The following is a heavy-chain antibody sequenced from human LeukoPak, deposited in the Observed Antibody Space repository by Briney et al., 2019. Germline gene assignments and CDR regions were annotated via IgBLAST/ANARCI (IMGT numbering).Heavy chain of an antibody. CDR1: GGSISSYY. D-gene: IGHD3-3*01. Sequence: PSETLSLTCTVSGGSISSYYWSWIRQPPGKGLEWIGYIYYSGSTNYNPSLKSRVTISVDTSKNQFSLKLSSVTAADTAVYYCARGGDFWSGYSSWSYGMDVWGQGTTVTVSS. CDR3: ARGGDFWSGYSSWSYGMDV. CDR2: IYYSGST. V-gene: IGHV4-59*08. J-gene: IGHJ6*02.